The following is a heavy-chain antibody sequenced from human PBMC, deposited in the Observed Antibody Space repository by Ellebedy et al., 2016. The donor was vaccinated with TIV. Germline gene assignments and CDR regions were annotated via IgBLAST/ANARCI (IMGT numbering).Heavy chain of an antibody. Sequence: ASVKVSXKASGYTFTSYGISWVRQAPGQGLEWMGWISAYNGNTNYAQKFQGRVTITADESTSTAYMELSSLRSEDTAVYYCARSGDYGGNRPGGRYYYGMDVWGQGTTVTVSS. CDR3: ARSGDYGGNRPGGRYYYGMDV. V-gene: IGHV1-18*04. CDR1: GYTFTSYG. CDR2: ISAYNGNT. J-gene: IGHJ6*02. D-gene: IGHD4-23*01.